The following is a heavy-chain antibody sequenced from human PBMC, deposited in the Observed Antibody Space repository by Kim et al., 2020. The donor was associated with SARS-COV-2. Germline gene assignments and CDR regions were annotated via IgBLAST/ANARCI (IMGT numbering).Heavy chain of an antibody. Sequence: SETLSLTCTVSGGSIISRSYYWGWIRQPPGQGLEWIGSIYYSGSTFYNPSLRGRLTISVDPSKNQFSLNVISVTAADTAVYYCARFLTMAATGDPWGQGT. CDR3: ARFLTMAATGDP. D-gene: IGHD6-19*01. J-gene: IGHJ5*02. V-gene: IGHV4-39*01. CDR1: GGSIISRSYY. CDR2: IYYSGST.